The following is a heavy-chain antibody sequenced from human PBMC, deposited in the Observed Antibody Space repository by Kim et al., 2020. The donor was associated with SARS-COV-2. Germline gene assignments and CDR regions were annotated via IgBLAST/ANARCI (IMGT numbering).Heavy chain of an antibody. J-gene: IGHJ6*02. V-gene: IGHV3-33*01. CDR2: IWYDGSNK. CDR1: GFTFSSYA. D-gene: IGHD1-1*01. Sequence: GGSLRLSCAASGFTFSSYAMHWVRQAPGKGLEWVAVIWYDGSNKYYADSVKGRFTISRDNSKNTLYLQMNSLRAEDTAVYYCARIWDDVLGGDGMDVWGQGTTVTVSS. CDR3: ARIWDDVLGGDGMDV.